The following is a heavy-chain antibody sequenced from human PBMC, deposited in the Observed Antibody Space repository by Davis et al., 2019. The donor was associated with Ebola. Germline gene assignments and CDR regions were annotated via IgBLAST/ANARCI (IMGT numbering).Heavy chain of an antibody. CDR3: ARPVSPGYSYGYYYYDMDV. J-gene: IGHJ6*02. Sequence: MPGRSLRLSCTVSGGSIGSSSYYWGWIRQPPGKGLEWIGSIYKSGSTYYNASLESRVTISVDTSKNQLSLEFTSVTAADTAVYYCARPVSPGYSYGYYYYDMDVWGHGTTVTVSS. D-gene: IGHD5-18*01. CDR1: GGSIGSSSYY. V-gene: IGHV4-39*01. CDR2: IYKSGST.